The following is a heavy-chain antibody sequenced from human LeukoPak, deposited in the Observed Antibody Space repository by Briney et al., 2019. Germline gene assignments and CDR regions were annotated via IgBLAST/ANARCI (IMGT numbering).Heavy chain of an antibody. CDR2: INSGGST. CDR1: GFTVSSNY. D-gene: IGHD3-10*01. CDR3: AREGTTMVRGALGGMDV. J-gene: IGHJ6*02. Sequence: GGSLRLSCAASGFTVSSNYMSWVRQAPGKGLEWVSVINSGGSTYYADSVKGRFTISRDNSKNTLYLQMNSLRAEDTAVYYCAREGTTMVRGALGGMDVWGQGITVTVSS. V-gene: IGHV3-66*01.